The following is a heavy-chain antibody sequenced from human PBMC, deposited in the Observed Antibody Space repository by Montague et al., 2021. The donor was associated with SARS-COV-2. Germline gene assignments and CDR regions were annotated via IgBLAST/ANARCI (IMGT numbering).Heavy chain of an antibody. Sequence: SETLSLTCTVSGDSIRTNYWSWIRQPPGQRLEWIGYVDNSGSTDYSPSLKSRVTISLETSKRQFSLRLNSVTEADMAVYYCTTGEGVYGWRYYFDYWSQGTLVTVSS. CDR1: GDSIRTNY. D-gene: IGHD6-19*01. J-gene: IGHJ4*02. CDR3: TTGEGVYGWRYYFDY. V-gene: IGHV4-59*01. CDR2: VDNSGST.